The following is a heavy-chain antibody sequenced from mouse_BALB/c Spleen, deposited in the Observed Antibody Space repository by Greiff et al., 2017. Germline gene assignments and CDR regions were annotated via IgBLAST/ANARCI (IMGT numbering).Heavy chain of an antibody. Sequence: EVKLLESGGGLVQPGGSMKLSCVASGFTFSNYWMNWVRQSPEKGLEWVAEIRLKSNNYATHYAESVKGRFTISRDDSKSSVYLQMNNLRAEDTGIYYCTRQLGLYYFDYWGQGTTLTVSS. CDR2: IRLKSNNYAT. V-gene: IGHV6-6*02. D-gene: IGHD3-1*01. J-gene: IGHJ2*01. CDR1: GFTFSNYW. CDR3: TRQLGLYYFDY.